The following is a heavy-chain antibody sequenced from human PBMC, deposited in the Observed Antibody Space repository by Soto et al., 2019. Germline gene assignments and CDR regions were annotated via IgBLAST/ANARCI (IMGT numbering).Heavy chain of an antibody. CDR1: DGSISSGSYY. J-gene: IGHJ4*02. Sequence: SSETLSLTCSVSDGSISSGSYYWGWLRQPPGKGLEWIGSIFNSGTMYYNPSLKSRVTISVDTSKNQFSLKLNSVTAADTAVYYCARHHDYWGQGTLVTVSS. CDR2: IFNSGTM. V-gene: IGHV4-39*01. CDR3: ARHHDY.